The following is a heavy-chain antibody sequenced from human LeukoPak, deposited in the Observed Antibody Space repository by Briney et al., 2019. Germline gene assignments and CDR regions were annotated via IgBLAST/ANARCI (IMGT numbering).Heavy chain of an antibody. CDR1: GGSISSGGYY. J-gene: IGHJ4*02. CDR3: ARGKRAVAGILGVGGFDY. V-gene: IGHV4-39*07. CDR2: INHSGST. D-gene: IGHD6-19*01. Sequence: PSETLSLTCTVSGGSISSGGYYWNWIRQPPGKGLEWIGEINHSGSTNYNPSLKSRVTISVDTSKNQFSLKLSSVTAADTAVYYCARGKRAVAGILGVGGFDYWGQGTLVTVSS.